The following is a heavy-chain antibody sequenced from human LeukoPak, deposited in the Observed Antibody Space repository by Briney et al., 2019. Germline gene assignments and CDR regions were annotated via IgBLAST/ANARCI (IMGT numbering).Heavy chain of an antibody. J-gene: IGHJ3*02. V-gene: IGHV4-61*02. CDR1: GGSISSDDYY. D-gene: IGHD3-22*01. Sequence: SETLSLTCTVSGGSISSDDYYWSWIRQPAGTGLEWLGRISSSGSTNYNPSLKSRVTISVDTSKNQFSLKLSSVTAADTAVYFCARGPYSYDSSGAFDIWGQGTMVTVSS. CDR3: ARGPYSYDSSGAFDI. CDR2: ISSSGST.